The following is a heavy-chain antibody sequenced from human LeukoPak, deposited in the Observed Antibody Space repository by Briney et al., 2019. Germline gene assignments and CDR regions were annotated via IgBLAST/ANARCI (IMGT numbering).Heavy chain of an antibody. J-gene: IGHJ4*02. CDR1: GFTFSSYS. V-gene: IGHV3-48*01. Sequence: GGSLRLSCAASGFTFSSYSMNWVRQAPGKGLEYVSYISSGSGTIYYADSVKGRFTISRDNSKNTLYLQMNSLRAEDTAVYYCAKAHYVDTAMVPFDYWGQGTLVTVSS. D-gene: IGHD5-18*01. CDR2: ISSGSGTI. CDR3: AKAHYVDTAMVPFDY.